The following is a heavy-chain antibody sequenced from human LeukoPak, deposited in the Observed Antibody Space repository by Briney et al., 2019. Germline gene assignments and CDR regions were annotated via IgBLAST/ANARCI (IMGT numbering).Heavy chain of an antibody. Sequence: GGSLRLSCAASGFTFDDYAMHWVRQAPGKGLEWVSGISWNSGSIGYADSVKGRFTISRDNAKNSLYLQMNSLRAEDTALYYCAKALPYSGSLGRSAFDIWGQGTMVTVSS. CDR2: ISWNSGSI. D-gene: IGHD1-26*01. V-gene: IGHV3-9*01. CDR3: AKALPYSGSLGRSAFDI. J-gene: IGHJ3*02. CDR1: GFTFDDYA.